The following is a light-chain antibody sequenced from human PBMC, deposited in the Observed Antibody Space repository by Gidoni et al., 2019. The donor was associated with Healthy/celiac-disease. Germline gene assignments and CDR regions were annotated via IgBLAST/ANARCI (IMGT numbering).Light chain of an antibody. J-gene: IGKJ1*01. Sequence: EIVLTQSPGTLSLSPGERATLSCRASQSVSSSYLAWYQQKPGQAPRLLIYGASSRATGIPDRFSGSGSGTDFTLTISRLEPEDFAVYYCQQYGSSPFAFGQGTKVKSN. V-gene: IGKV3-20*01. CDR2: GAS. CDR1: QSVSSSY. CDR3: QQYGSSPFA.